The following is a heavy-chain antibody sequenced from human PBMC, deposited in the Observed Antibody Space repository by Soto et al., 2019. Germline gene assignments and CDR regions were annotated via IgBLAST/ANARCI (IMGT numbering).Heavy chain of an antibody. CDR1: GTSFSTFY. CDR3: ARLGVYSGYASWFDP. D-gene: IGHD5-12*01. Sequence: TLNISGTSFSTFYRSWIHHLPGKGLEWIGYIYYSGSTNYNPSLKSRVTISVDTSKNQFSLKLSSVTAADTAVYYCARLGVYSGYASWFDPWGQGTLVTVSS. CDR2: IYYSGST. J-gene: IGHJ5*02. V-gene: IGHV4-59*01.